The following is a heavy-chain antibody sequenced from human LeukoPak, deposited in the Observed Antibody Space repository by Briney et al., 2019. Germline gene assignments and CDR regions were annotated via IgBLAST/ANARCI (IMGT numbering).Heavy chain of an antibody. CDR2: IYSGGST. CDR1: ELTVRTNY. J-gene: IGHJ4*02. Sequence: PGGSLRLSCAASELTVRTNYMSWVRQAPGKGLEWVSVIYSGGSTYYADSVKGRFTISRDNSKNTLYLQMNSLRAEDTAVYYCARALAAAASFDYWGQGTLVAVSS. D-gene: IGHD6-13*01. CDR3: ARALAAAASFDY. V-gene: IGHV3-53*01.